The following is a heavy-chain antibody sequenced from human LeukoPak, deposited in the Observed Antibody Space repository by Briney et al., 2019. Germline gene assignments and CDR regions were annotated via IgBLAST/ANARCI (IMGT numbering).Heavy chain of an antibody. D-gene: IGHD6-19*01. CDR1: GGSISSYY. J-gene: IGHJ4*02. Sequence: SETLSLTCTVSGGSISSYYWSWIRQPPGKGLEWIGYIYYSGSTNYNPSLKSRVTISVDTSKNQFSLKLSSVTAADTAVYHCARVGDRSGWYYFDYWGQGTLVTVSS. CDR3: ARVGDRSGWYYFDY. V-gene: IGHV4-59*01. CDR2: IYYSGST.